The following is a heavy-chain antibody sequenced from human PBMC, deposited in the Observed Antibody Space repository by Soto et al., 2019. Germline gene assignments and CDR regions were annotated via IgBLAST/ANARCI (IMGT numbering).Heavy chain of an antibody. CDR2: INPGDGTT. D-gene: IGHD4-17*01. V-gene: IGHV1-46*01. Sequence: QVQLVQSGAEVKKPGASVKISCRTSGYTFTTYFMQWVRQAPGQGLEWVGIINPGDGTTAYAQRRQGRDTMTTETSTNTGYTDLSSLRSDDTAVYYGEAGMQLRERWAFDHWGQGTLVTVSS. J-gene: IGHJ4*02. CDR3: EAGMQLRERWAFDH. CDR1: GYTFTTYF.